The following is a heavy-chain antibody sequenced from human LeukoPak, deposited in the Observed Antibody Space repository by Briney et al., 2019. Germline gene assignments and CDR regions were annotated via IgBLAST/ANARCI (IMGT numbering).Heavy chain of an antibody. CDR3: AKSVAIYFCYGLDV. D-gene: IGHD3-3*01. Sequence: GGSLRLSCAASGFTFSSYAMSWVRQTPGKGLEWVSAISGSGGSTYYADSVKGRFTISRDNSKNTLFLQMDSLRAEDTAPYYCAKSVAIYFCYGLDVWGQGTTVTVSS. J-gene: IGHJ6*02. V-gene: IGHV3-23*01. CDR1: GFTFSSYA. CDR2: ISGSGGST.